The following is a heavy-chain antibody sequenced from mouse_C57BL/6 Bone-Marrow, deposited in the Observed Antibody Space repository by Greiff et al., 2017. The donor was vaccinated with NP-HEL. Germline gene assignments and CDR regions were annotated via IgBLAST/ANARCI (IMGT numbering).Heavy chain of an antibody. V-gene: IGHV1-54*01. CDR1: GYAFTHYL. J-gene: IGHJ3*01. CDR2: INPGSGGT. Sequence: QVQLQQSGAELVRPGTSVKVSCKASGYAFTHYLIEWVKQRPGQGLEWIGVINPGSGGTNYNEKFKGKATLTADKSSSTAYMQLSSLTSEDSALYFCARGGIYYDYAWFAYWGQGTLVTVSA. CDR3: ARGGIYYDYAWFAY. D-gene: IGHD2-4*01.